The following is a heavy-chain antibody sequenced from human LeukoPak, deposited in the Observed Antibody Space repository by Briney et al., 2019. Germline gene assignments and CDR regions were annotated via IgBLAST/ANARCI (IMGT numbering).Heavy chain of an antibody. V-gene: IGHV3-74*01. CDR3: ARDPYGDYIYGFDP. Sequence: GGSLRLSCAASGFTFSSSWMHWVRQAPGKGLVWVSRINTDGSSTVYADSVKGRFTISRDNAKNTLYVQMNSLRAEDTAVYYCARDPYGDYIYGFDPWGQGTLVTVSS. J-gene: IGHJ5*02. D-gene: IGHD4-17*01. CDR2: INTDGSST. CDR1: GFTFSSSW.